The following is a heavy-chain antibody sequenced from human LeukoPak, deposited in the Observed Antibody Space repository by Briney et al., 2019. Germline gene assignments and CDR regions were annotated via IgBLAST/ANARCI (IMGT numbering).Heavy chain of an antibody. CDR1: GGPISSGSYY. CDR2: IYTSGST. J-gene: IGHJ4*02. V-gene: IGHV4-61*02. D-gene: IGHD4-23*01. CDR3: ARGHLYGGNPLFDY. Sequence: SETLSLTCTVSGGPISSGSYYWSWIRQPAGKGLEWIGRIYTSGSTNYNPSLKSRVTISVDTSKNQFSLKLSSVTAADTAVYYCARGHLYGGNPLFDYWGQGTLVTVSS.